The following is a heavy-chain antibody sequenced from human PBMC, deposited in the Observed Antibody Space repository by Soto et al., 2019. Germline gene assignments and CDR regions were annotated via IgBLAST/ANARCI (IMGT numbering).Heavy chain of an antibody. CDR2: ISYDGSNK. J-gene: IGHJ6*02. V-gene: IGHV3-30-3*01. D-gene: IGHD3-9*01. CDR3: ARAGPYDILTGYKSDYYYYGMDV. Sequence: GSLRLSCAASGFTFSSYAMHWVRQAPGKGLEWVAVISYDGSNKYYADSVKGRFTISRDNSKNTLYLQMNSLRAEDTAVYYCARAGPYDILTGYKSDYYYYGMDVWGQGTTVTVSS. CDR1: GFTFSSYA.